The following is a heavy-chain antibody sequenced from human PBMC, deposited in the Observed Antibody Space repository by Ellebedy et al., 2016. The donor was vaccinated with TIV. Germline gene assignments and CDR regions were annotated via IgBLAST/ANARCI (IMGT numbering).Heavy chain of an antibody. CDR1: GYSISSGYY. CDR2: IYHSGST. V-gene: IGHV4-38-2*02. D-gene: IGHD3-22*01. Sequence: SETLSLTXTVSGYSISSGYYWGWIRQPPGKGLEWIGSIYHSGSTYYNPSLKSRVTISVDTSKNQFSLKLSSVTAADTAVYYCARSPRGYYDSRGWYFDLWGRGTLVTVSS. CDR3: ARSPRGYYDSRGWYFDL. J-gene: IGHJ2*01.